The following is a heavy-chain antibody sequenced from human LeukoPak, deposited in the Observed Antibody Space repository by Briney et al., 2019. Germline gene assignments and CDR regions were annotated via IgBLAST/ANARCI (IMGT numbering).Heavy chain of an antibody. CDR1: GGSISSYY. Sequence: SETLSLTCTVSGGSISSYYWSWIRQPAGKGLEWIGRIYTSGSTNYNPSLRSRVTMSVDTSKNQFSLKLSSVTAADTAVYYCVINPTDAFDIWGQGAMVTVSS. CDR2: IYTSGST. J-gene: IGHJ3*02. D-gene: IGHD3-10*01. CDR3: VINPTDAFDI. V-gene: IGHV4-4*07.